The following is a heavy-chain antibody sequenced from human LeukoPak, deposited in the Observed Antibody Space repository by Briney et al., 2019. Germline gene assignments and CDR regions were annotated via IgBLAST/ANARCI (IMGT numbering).Heavy chain of an antibody. Sequence: AASVKVSCKASGYTFTSYGISWVRQAPGQGLEWMGWISAYNGNTNYAQKLQGRVTMTTDTSTSTAYMELRSLSSDDTAVYYCAPYHLSCSSTSCDTDPTPFEYWGQGTLVTVSS. D-gene: IGHD2-2*02. CDR2: ISAYNGNT. CDR1: GYTFTSYG. J-gene: IGHJ4*02. V-gene: IGHV1-18*01. CDR3: APYHLSCSSTSCDTDPTPFEY.